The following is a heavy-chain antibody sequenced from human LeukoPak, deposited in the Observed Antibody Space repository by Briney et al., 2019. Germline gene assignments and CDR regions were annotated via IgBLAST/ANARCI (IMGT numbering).Heavy chain of an antibody. CDR2: ISAYNGNT. J-gene: IGHJ4*02. Sequence: EASVKVSCKASGYTFTSYGISWVRQAPGQGLEWMGWISAYNGNTNYAQKLQGRVTMTTDTSTSTAYMELRSLRSDDTAVYYCAREGGLWFGELLTFDYWGQGTLVTVSS. CDR3: AREGGLWFGELLTFDY. V-gene: IGHV1-18*01. D-gene: IGHD3-10*01. CDR1: GYTFTSYG.